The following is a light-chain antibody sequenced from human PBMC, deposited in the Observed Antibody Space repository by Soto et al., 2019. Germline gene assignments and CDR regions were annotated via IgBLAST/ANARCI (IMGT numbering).Light chain of an antibody. J-gene: IGKJ5*01. V-gene: IGKV1-9*01. CDR2: AAS. Sequence: DIQMTQSPASLSASLVDIVTITCRASQGIDTSLAWYQQEPGKAPKLLIYAASNFQSGVPSRFSGSGSGTHFTLTISSLQPEDFATYYCQQLHGYPITFGQGTRLEIK. CDR3: QQLHGYPIT. CDR1: QGIDTS.